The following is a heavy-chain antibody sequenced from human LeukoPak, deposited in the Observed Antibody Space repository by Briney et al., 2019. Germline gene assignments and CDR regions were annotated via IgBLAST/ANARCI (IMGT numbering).Heavy chain of an antibody. CDR3: ARAGHGATSVGEYMNDY. V-gene: IGHV1-2*02. D-gene: IGHD6-6*01. CDR1: GYTFTGYY. J-gene: IGHJ4*02. Sequence: ASVKVSCMASGYTFTGYYMHWVRQAPGQGLEWMGWINLNSGGTSYAQKFQGRVTMTRDTSITSAYMELSSLRSDDTAVYYCARAGHGATSVGEYMNDYWGQGTLVTVSS. CDR2: INLNSGGT.